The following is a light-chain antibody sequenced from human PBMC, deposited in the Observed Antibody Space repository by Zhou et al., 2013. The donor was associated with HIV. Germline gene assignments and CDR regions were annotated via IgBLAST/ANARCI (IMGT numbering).Light chain of an antibody. J-gene: IGKJ1*01. V-gene: IGKV1-5*03. CDR2: QTS. CDR3: LQDYNYPRT. Sequence: DIQMTQSPSTLSASVGDRVTITCRASQSISSWLAWYQQKPGNAPKLLVYQTSYLESGVPSRFSGSGSGTEFTLTISSLQPDDFATYYCLQDYNYPRTFGQGTKVEIK. CDR1: QSISSW.